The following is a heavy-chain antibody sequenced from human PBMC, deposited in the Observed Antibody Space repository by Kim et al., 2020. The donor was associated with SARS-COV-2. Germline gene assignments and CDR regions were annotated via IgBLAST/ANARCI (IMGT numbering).Heavy chain of an antibody. CDR1: GYTFRSYY. J-gene: IGHJ5*02. Sequence: ASVKVSCKASGYTFRSYYIHWVRQAPGQGLEWMGIINPSRGSTTYGKKFQGRVTMTRDTSTSTVYMELSSLRSPDTAVYYCARRMTTFFDPWGQGTLVTV. CDR2: INPSRGST. CDR3: ARRMTTFFDP. D-gene: IGHD3-16*01. V-gene: IGHV1-46*03.